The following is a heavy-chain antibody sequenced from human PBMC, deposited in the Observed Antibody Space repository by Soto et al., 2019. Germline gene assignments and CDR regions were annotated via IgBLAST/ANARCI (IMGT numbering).Heavy chain of an antibody. CDR2: ISAYNGNT. Sequence: ASVKVSCKASGYTFTSYGISWVRQAPGQGLEWMGWISAYNGNTNYAQKLQGRVTMTTDTSTSTAYMELRSLRSDDTAVYYCARDYDILPGAPYYFDYWGQGTLVTVSS. CDR3: ARDYDILPGAPYYFDY. V-gene: IGHV1-18*01. J-gene: IGHJ4*02. D-gene: IGHD3-9*01. CDR1: GYTFTSYG.